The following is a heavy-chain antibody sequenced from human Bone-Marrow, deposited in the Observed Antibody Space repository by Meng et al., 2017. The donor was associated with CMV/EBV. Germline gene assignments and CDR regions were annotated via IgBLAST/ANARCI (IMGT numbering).Heavy chain of an antibody. V-gene: IGHV3-30*04. CDR2: ISYDGSNK. J-gene: IGHJ6*02. Sequence: GESLKISCAASGFTFSSYAMSWVRQAPGKGLEWVAVISYDGSNKYYADSVKGRFTISRDNSKNTLYLQMNSLRAEDTAVYYCARDETGYDFWSGYYMRYYYGMDVWGQGTTVTVSS. CDR3: ARDETGYDFWSGYYMRYYYGMDV. D-gene: IGHD3-3*01. CDR1: GFTFSSYA.